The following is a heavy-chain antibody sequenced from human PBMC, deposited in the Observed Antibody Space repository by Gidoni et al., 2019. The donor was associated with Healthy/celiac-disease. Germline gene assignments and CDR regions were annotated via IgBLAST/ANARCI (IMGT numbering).Heavy chain of an antibody. J-gene: IGHJ4*02. CDR1: GYTFTGYY. CDR2: INPNSGGT. Sequence: QVQLVQSGAAVKKPGASVQVSCKASGYTFTGYYLPWVRQAPGQGLEWMGWINPNSGGTNYAQKFQGRVTMTRDTSISTAYMELSRLRSDDTAVYYCARDNYGGKGLACWGQGTLVTVSS. CDR3: ARDNYGGKGLAC. V-gene: IGHV1-2*02. D-gene: IGHD4-17*01.